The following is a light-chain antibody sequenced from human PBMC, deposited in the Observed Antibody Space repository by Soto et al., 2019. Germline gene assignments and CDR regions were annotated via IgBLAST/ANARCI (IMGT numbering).Light chain of an antibody. J-gene: IGLJ1*01. CDR2: GTG. Sequence: QSVVAQPPAVPGAPGQRVSISCTGRSSNMRAGHDVHSSQQLPGTAPKLLIYGTGNRPSGVPDRFSGSKSGASASLAITRLQAEDEADYYSQSHDSRTSGSAVLGAGTKVTVL. V-gene: IGLV1-40*01. CDR3: QSHDSRTSGSAV. CDR1: SSNMRAGHD.